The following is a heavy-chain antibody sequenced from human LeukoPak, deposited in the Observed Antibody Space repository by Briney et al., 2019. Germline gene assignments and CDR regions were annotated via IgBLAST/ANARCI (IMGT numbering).Heavy chain of an antibody. V-gene: IGHV3-23*01. CDR2: ITDSSGRT. CDR3: AREAPPRGWYTVDY. J-gene: IGHJ4*02. CDR1: GCSSSSYA. Sequence: SPRPSTAASGCSSSSYAYSCVRQAPPEKLEWGLAITDSSGRTNYTHSVKSRVTVSRDTSQNQLYLQLNTLRGEDTAVYYGAREAPPRGWYTVDYWGQGTLVTVSS. D-gene: IGHD6-19*01.